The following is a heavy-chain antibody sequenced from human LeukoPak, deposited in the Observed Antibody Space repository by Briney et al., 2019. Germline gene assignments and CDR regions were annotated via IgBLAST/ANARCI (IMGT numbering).Heavy chain of an antibody. CDR1: GYTFTSYY. CDR2: INPSGDST. V-gene: IGHV1-46*01. D-gene: IGHD3-10*01. J-gene: IGHJ6*02. Sequence: ASVKVSCKASGYTFTSYYMHWVRQAPGQGLEWMGIINPSGDSTRYAQNFQGRVTMTRDTSTSTVYMELSSLRPEDTAVYFCARDRGYYGSGSYNYYYGMDVWGQGTTVTVSS. CDR3: ARDRGYYGSGSYNYYYGMDV.